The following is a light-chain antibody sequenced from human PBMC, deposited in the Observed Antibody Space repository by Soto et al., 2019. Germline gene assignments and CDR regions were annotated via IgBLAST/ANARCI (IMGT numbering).Light chain of an antibody. Sequence: DIPMTQSPSSLSASVGDRVTITCRASQSISSYLNWYQQKPGKAPKLLIYAASSLQSWVPSRFSGSGSGTDFTLTISSLQPEDFATYYCQQSYSTLTFGPGTKVDI. CDR1: QSISSY. CDR3: QQSYSTLT. J-gene: IGKJ3*01. V-gene: IGKV1-39*01. CDR2: AAS.